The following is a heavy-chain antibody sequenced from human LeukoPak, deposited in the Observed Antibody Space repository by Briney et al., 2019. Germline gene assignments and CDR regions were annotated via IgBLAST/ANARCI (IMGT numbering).Heavy chain of an antibody. CDR3: ARDNSIADRGWWFDP. D-gene: IGHD4-23*01. CDR1: GYIFTNHY. V-gene: IGHV1-46*01. CDR2: INPSGSST. Sequence: ASVKVSCKASGYIFTNHYMHWVRQAPGQGLEWIGLINPSGSSTLYAEKFRGRIIMTRDMSTATDYMEFSSLRSEDTAVYYCARDNSIADRGWWFDPWGQGTLVTVSS. J-gene: IGHJ5*02.